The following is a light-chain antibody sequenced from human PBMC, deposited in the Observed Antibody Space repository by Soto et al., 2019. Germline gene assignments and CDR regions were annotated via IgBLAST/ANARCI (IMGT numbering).Light chain of an antibody. CDR1: QSLDSSF. V-gene: IGKV3-20*01. Sequence: EIVLTQSPGTLSLSPGERAALSCRASQSLDSSFLAWYQQKPGQAPRLLIYGASTRASAIPDRISGGGSGTDFTLTITGLEPEDLAVYYCQQYGSSPPFTFGQGTRLEI. J-gene: IGKJ5*01. CDR3: QQYGSSPPFT. CDR2: GAS.